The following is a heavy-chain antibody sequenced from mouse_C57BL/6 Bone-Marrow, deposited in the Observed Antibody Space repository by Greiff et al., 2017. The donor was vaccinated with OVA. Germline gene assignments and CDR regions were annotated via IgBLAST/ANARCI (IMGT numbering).Heavy chain of an antibody. CDR1: GYTFTSYW. Sequence: QVQLQQPGAELVRPGSSVKLSCKASGYTFTSYWMHWVKQRPIQGLEWIGNIDPSDSETHYNQKFKDKATLTVDKSSSTAYMQLSSLTSEDSAVYYCARSPKFLYGSSYENYWGQGTTLTVSS. V-gene: IGHV1-52*01. CDR3: ARSPKFLYGSSYENY. J-gene: IGHJ2*01. CDR2: IDPSDSET. D-gene: IGHD1-1*01.